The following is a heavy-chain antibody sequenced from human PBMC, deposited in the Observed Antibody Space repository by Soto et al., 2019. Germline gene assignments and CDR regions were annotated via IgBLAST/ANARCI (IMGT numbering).Heavy chain of an antibody. D-gene: IGHD5-12*01. CDR1: GFTFSSYW. Sequence: GGSLRLSCAASGFTFSSYWMSWVRQAPGKGLEWVANIKQDGSDKYYVDSVKGRFTISRDNAKNTLYLQMNSLRAEDTAVYYCAKDINSGYDPIYWGQGTLVTVSS. CDR3: AKDINSGYDPIY. V-gene: IGHV3-7*01. J-gene: IGHJ1*01. CDR2: IKQDGSDK.